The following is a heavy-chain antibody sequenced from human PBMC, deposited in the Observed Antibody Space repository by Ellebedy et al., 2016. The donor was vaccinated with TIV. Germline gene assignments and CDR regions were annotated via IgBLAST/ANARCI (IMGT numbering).Heavy chain of an antibody. CDR2: IFYSGST. V-gene: IGHV4-39*01. D-gene: IGHD4-11*01. J-gene: IGHJ5*02. CDR1: GDSISRSTYY. CDR3: ARLNDYNHALDP. Sequence: MPSETLSLTCTVSGDSISRSTYYWAWIRQPPGKGLEWIGNIFYSGSTYFNPSLKGRVTISIDTSRNQFSLKLTSVTAADTAGFFCARLNDYNHALDPWGQGTLVTVSS.